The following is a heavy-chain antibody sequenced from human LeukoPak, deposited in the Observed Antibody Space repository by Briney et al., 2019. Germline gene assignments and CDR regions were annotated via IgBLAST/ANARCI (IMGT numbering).Heavy chain of an antibody. CDR3: AKAHDYGDLVLYYYYGMDV. V-gene: IGHV3-30*18. CDR2: ISYDGSNK. Sequence: GGSLRLSCAASGFTFSSYGMHWVRQAPGKGLEWVAVISYDGSNKYYADSVKGRFTISGDNSKNTLYLQMNSLRAEDTAVYYCAKAHDYGDLVLYYYYGMDVWGQGTTVTVSS. CDR1: GFTFSSYG. D-gene: IGHD4-17*01. J-gene: IGHJ6*02.